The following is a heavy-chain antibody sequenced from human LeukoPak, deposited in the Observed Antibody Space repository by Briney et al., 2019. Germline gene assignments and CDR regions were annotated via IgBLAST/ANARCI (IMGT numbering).Heavy chain of an antibody. D-gene: IGHD5-12*01. CDR3: ARVRNSGFRYVDS. CDR1: GYTLTSYG. Sequence: GASVKVSCKASGYTLTSYGISWVRQAPGQGLEWMGWISAYNGNTRYAQKLQGRVTMTTDSSTSTAYMELRSLRSDDTAVYYCARVRNSGFRYVDSWGQGTLVTVSS. CDR2: ISAYNGNT. V-gene: IGHV1-18*01. J-gene: IGHJ4*02.